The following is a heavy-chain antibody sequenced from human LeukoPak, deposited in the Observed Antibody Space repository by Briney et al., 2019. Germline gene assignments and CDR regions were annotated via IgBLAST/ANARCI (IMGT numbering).Heavy chain of an antibody. CDR2: INHSGST. CDR1: GGSFSGYY. V-gene: IGHV4-34*01. CDR3: ARGELQGHYYYYYYMDV. Sequence: SETLSLTCAVYGGSFSGYYWSWIRQPPGKGLEWIGEINHSGSTNYNPSLKSRVTISVDTSKNQFSLRLSSVTAADTAVYYCARGELQGHYYYYYYMDVRGKGTTVTVSS. D-gene: IGHD1-26*01. J-gene: IGHJ6*03.